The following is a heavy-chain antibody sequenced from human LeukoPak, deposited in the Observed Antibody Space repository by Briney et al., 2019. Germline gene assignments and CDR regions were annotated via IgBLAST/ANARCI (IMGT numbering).Heavy chain of an antibody. V-gene: IGHV3-11*04. Sequence: GGSLRLSCPASGFTFSDYYMSWIRQAPGKGLEWVSYISSSGSTIYYADSVKGRFTISRDNAKNSLYLQMNSLRAEDTAVYYCARDRYSSSWFGDDAFDIWGQGTMVTVSS. CDR3: ARDRYSSSWFGDDAFDI. CDR1: GFTFSDYY. CDR2: ISSSGSTI. J-gene: IGHJ3*02. D-gene: IGHD6-13*01.